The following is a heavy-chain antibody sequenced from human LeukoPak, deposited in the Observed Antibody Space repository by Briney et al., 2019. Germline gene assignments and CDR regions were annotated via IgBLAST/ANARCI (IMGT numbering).Heavy chain of an antibody. V-gene: IGHV1-69*04. Sequence: SVTVSCKASGRTFSSYAISWVRQAPGQGLEWMGRIIPIFGIANYAQKFQGRVTITADKSTSTAYMELSSLRSEDTAVYYCVYGYSSGWEYFDYWGQGTLVTVSS. CDR1: GRTFSSYA. D-gene: IGHD6-19*01. CDR3: VYGYSSGWEYFDY. J-gene: IGHJ4*02. CDR2: IIPIFGIA.